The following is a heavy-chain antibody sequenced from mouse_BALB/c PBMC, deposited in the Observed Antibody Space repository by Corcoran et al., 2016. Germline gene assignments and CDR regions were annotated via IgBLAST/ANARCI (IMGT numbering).Heavy chain of an antibody. CDR1: GYSFTGYT. Sequence: EVQLQQSGPELVKPGASMKISCKASGYSFTGYTMNWVKQSHGKNLEWIGLITPYNGGTSYNQKFQGKATLTVDKSSSTAYMELLRLTAEDSAVYDCARDYYGSSYVFAYWGQGTLVTVSA. D-gene: IGHD1-1*01. CDR3: ARDYYGSSYVFAY. CDR2: ITPYNGGT. J-gene: IGHJ3*01. V-gene: IGHV1-18*01.